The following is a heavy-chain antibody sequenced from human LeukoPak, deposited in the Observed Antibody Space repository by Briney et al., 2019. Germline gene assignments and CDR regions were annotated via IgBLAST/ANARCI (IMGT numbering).Heavy chain of an antibody. Sequence: SETLSLTCTVSGGSISSYYWSWIRQPPGKGLEWIGYINYSGSTNYNPSLKSRVTMSVDTSKNQFSLKLSSVTAADTAVYYCARRTTGTHADAFDIWGQGTKVTVSS. CDR1: GGSISSYY. V-gene: IGHV4-59*12. CDR2: INYSGST. CDR3: ARRTTGTHADAFDI. J-gene: IGHJ3*02. D-gene: IGHD1-1*01.